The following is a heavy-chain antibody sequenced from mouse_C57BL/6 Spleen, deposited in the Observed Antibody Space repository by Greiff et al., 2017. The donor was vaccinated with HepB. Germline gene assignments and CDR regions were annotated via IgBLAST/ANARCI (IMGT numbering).Heavy chain of an antibody. CDR2: IYPRSGNT. J-gene: IGHJ2*01. CDR3: ARGVTTVVATPFDY. CDR1: GYTFTSYG. V-gene: IGHV1-81*01. D-gene: IGHD1-1*01. Sequence: QVQLKQSGAELARPGASVKLSCKASGYTFTSYGISWVKQRTGQGLEWIGEIYPRSGNTYYNEKFKGKATLTADKSSSTAYMELRSLTSEDSAVYFCARGVTTVVATPFDYWGQGTTLTVSS.